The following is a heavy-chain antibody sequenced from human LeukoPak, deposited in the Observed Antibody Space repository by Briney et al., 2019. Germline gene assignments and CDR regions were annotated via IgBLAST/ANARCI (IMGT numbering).Heavy chain of an antibody. CDR3: ARDDTPHSSSWYYFDY. CDR1: GFTFSSYW. D-gene: IGHD6-13*01. Sequence: GGSLRLSCAASGFTFSSYWMSWVRQAPGKGLEWVANIKQDGSEKYYVDSVKGRFTISRDNAKNSLYLQMNSLRAEDTAVYYCARDDTPHSSSWYYFDYWGQGTLVTASS. V-gene: IGHV3-7*01. CDR2: IKQDGSEK. J-gene: IGHJ4*02.